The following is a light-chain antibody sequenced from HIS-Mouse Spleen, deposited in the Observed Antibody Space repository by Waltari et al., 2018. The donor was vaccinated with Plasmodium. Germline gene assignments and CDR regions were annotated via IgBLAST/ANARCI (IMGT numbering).Light chain of an antibody. J-gene: IGKJ3*01. V-gene: IGKV3-15*01. CDR2: GAS. CDR3: QQYNNWSFT. Sequence: EIVMTQSPATLSVSPGERATLPCRASQSVSSNLAWYQQKPGQAPRLLIYGASTRATGSPARFSGSGSGTEFTLTISSLQSEDFAVYYCQQYNNWSFTVGPGTKVD. CDR1: QSVSSN.